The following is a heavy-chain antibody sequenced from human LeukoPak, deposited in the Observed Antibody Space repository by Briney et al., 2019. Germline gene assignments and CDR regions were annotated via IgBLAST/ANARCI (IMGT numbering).Heavy chain of an antibody. Sequence: GGSLRLSCAASGFTFSSYGMNWVRQAPGKGLEWLSHISTSGGTIHYANSVEGRFTISRDNAKNSLYLQMNSLRVEDTALYYCARDATTAVGWVYMDVWGKGTTVTISS. V-gene: IGHV3-48*04. CDR2: ISTSGGTI. J-gene: IGHJ6*03. CDR1: GFTFSSYG. D-gene: IGHD6-13*01. CDR3: ARDATTAVGWVYMDV.